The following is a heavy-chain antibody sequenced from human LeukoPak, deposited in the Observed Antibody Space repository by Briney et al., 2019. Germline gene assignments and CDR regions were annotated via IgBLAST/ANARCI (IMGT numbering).Heavy chain of an antibody. CDR1: GGPISSGNYY. CDR3: ASTVVPAGISGIAARISSFDY. V-gene: IGHV4-61*02. D-gene: IGHD2-2*01. Sequence: SETLSLTCTVSGGPISSGNYYWSWIRQPAGKGLEWIGRVYTSGITNYNPSLKSRVTISVDTSKNQFSLKLNSVTAADTAVYYCASTVVPAGISGIAARISSFDYWGQGTLVTVSS. CDR2: VYTSGIT. J-gene: IGHJ4*02.